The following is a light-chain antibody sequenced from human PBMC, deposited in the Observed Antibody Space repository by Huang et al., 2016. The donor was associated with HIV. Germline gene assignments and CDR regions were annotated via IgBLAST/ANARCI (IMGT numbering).Light chain of an antibody. CDR1: QSVSSN. CDR2: GAS. CDR3: QQYNNWPLT. Sequence: EILMTQSPATLSVSPGERATLSCRASQSVSSNLAWYQQKPGQAPRLRIYGASTRATGIPARFSGSGSGTEFTLTISSRQSEDFAVYYCQQYNNWPLTFGPGTKVDIK. V-gene: IGKV3-15*01. J-gene: IGKJ3*01.